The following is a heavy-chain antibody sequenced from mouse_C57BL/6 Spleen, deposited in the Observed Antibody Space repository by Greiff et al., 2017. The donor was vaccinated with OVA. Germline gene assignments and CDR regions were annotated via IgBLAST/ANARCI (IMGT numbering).Heavy chain of an antibody. J-gene: IGHJ1*03. CDR1: GFSLTSYA. D-gene: IGHD1-1*01. CDR3: ARATTVVADWYFDV. CDR2: IWTGGGT. V-gene: IGHV2-9-1*01. Sequence: VMLVESGPGLVAPSQSLSITCTVSGFSLTSYAISWVRQPPGKGLEWLGVIWTGGGTNYNSALKSRLSISKDNSKSQVFLKMNSLQTDDTARYYCARATTVVADWYFDVWGTGTTVTVSS.